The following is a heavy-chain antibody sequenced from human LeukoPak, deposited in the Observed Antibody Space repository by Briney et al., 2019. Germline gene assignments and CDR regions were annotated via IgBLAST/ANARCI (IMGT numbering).Heavy chain of an antibody. J-gene: IGHJ4*02. CDR1: GGSFNTYA. Sequence: SEKVSCKASGGSFNTYAITWVRQAPGQGLEWMGGIIPIFGTANYAPNFQGRVTITTDESKSTVYMDLSSLRSEDTAVYYCARGCDSTSCPLDFWGRGTLVTVSS. V-gene: IGHV1-69*05. CDR3: ARGCDSTSCPLDF. CDR2: IIPIFGTA. D-gene: IGHD2-2*01.